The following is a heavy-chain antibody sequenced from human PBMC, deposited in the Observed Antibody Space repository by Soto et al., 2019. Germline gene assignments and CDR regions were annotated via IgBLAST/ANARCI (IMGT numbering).Heavy chain of an antibody. D-gene: IGHD6-13*01. CDR3: AKEGQQLALNYYGMDV. V-gene: IGHV3-23*01. J-gene: IGHJ6*02. CDR2: ISGSGGST. Sequence: GGSLRLSCAASGFTFSSYAMSWVRQAPGKGLEWVSAISGSGGSTYYADSVKGRFTISRDNSKNTLYLQMNSLRAEDTAVYYCAKEGQQLALNYYGMDVWGQGTTVTVSS. CDR1: GFTFSSYA.